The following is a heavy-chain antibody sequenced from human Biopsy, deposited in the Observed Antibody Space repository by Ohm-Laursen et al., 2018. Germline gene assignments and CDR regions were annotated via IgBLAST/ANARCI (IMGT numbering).Heavy chain of an antibody. CDR1: GFSFDDFA. J-gene: IGHJ6*02. CDR2: IDWNSRNI. D-gene: IGHD1-7*01. V-gene: IGHV3-9*01. CDR3: VKDANWNYVWDRPGATKGMDV. Sequence: SLRLSCTASGFSFDDFAMHWVRQSPGKGLEWVAGIDWNSRNINYGDSVKGRFSVSRDNAKNSLYLQMNSLRGEDTALYYCVKDANWNYVWDRPGATKGMDVWGQGTTVTVSS.